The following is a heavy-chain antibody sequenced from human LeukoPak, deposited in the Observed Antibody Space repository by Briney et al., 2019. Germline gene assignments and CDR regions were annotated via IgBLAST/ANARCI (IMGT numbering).Heavy chain of an antibody. CDR1: GFTFNRYA. Sequence: GGSLRLSCAASGFTFNRYAIHWVRHAPGKGLEWVAFISYDGSNKYFADSVKGRFTISRENSKNTVYLQMDSLRAEDTAVYYCARDRNLDSWGQGTLVTVSS. CDR2: ISYDGSNK. J-gene: IGHJ4*02. CDR3: ARDRNLDS. V-gene: IGHV3-30-3*01.